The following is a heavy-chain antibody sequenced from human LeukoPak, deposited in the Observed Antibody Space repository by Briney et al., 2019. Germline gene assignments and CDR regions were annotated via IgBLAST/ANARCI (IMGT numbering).Heavy chain of an antibody. Sequence: NPSETLSLTCAVSGGSISSGGYYWSWIRQHPEKGLEWIGYIYYTGSTFYNPSLKSRVIISVDTSKNQFSLRLSSVTVADTAVYYCASSEATTTPPPYGMDVWGQGTTVTVSS. CDR2: IYYTGST. J-gene: IGHJ6*02. CDR1: GGSISSGGYY. CDR3: ASSEATTTPPPYGMDV. V-gene: IGHV4-31*11. D-gene: IGHD5-12*01.